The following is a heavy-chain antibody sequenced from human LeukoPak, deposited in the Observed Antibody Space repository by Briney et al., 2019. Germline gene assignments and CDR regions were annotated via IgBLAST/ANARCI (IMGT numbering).Heavy chain of an antibody. CDR1: GFTFNTYW. CDR3: ARDWGIYCSGGSCFSGNAFDI. J-gene: IGHJ3*02. Sequence: PGGSLRLSCAASGFTFNTYWMAWVRRAPGKGLEWVANIKQDGSVKNYVDSVKGRFTISRDDAKNSVYLQMNSLRAEDTALYYCARDWGIYCSGGSCFSGNAFDIWGQGTMVTVSS. V-gene: IGHV3-7*03. D-gene: IGHD2-15*01. CDR2: IKQDGSVK.